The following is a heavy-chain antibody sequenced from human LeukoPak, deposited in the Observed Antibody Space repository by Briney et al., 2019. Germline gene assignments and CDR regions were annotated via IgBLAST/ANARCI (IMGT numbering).Heavy chain of an antibody. Sequence: PSETLSLTCTVSGGSINNYYWNWIWQPPGKGLEWIGYIYYTGTTHYNSSLKSRATISLDTSKNLLSLKLTSVTAADTAIYYCARDRGGSHNTDYFDPWGQGTLVTVSS. CDR3: ARDRGGSHNTDYFDP. V-gene: IGHV4-59*01. J-gene: IGHJ5*02. D-gene: IGHD3-10*01. CDR2: IYYTGTT. CDR1: GGSINNYY.